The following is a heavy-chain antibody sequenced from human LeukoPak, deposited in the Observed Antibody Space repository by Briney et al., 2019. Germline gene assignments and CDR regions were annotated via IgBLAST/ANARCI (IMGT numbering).Heavy chain of an antibody. Sequence: PGGSLRLSCVASGFTFSNYWMSWVRQAPGKGLEWVANIKQDGSEKSYVGSVTGRSTISRDNAKNSLYMQMNSLRAEDTAVYYCVRQRRYCSGDSCYQRTFDYWGQGTLVTVSS. CDR1: GFTFSNYW. J-gene: IGHJ4*02. CDR3: VRQRRYCSGDSCYQRTFDY. V-gene: IGHV3-7*01. D-gene: IGHD2-15*01. CDR2: IKQDGSEK.